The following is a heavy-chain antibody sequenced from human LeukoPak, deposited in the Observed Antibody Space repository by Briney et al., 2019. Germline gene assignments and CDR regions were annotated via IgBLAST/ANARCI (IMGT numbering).Heavy chain of an antibody. V-gene: IGHV3-21*01. J-gene: IGHJ3*02. CDR2: ISSSSSYI. Sequence: GGSLRLSCAASGFTFSSYSMNWVRQAPGKGLEWVSSISSSSSYIYYADSVKGRFTISRDTSKNTLYLQMNSLRAEDTAVYYCARRSAANDAFDIWGQGTMVTVSS. CDR1: GFTFSSYS. CDR3: ARRSAANDAFDI. D-gene: IGHD6-25*01.